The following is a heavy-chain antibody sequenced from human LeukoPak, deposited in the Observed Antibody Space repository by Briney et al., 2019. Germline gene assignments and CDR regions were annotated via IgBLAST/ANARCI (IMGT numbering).Heavy chain of an antibody. CDR3: ARARWQLVPYFDS. J-gene: IGHJ4*02. D-gene: IGHD6-6*01. Sequence: GASVKVSCKASGYTFTDYYMHWVRQAPAQGLEWMGWINPNSGGTNFAQKFQGRVAMTRDTSISTAYMELGSLRSDDTAVYYCARARWQLVPYFDSWGQGTLGTVSS. CDR1: GYTFTDYY. CDR2: INPNSGGT. V-gene: IGHV1-2*02.